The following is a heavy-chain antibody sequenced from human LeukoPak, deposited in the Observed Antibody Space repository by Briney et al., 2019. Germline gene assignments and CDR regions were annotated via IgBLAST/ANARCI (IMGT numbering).Heavy chain of an antibody. V-gene: IGHV3-23*01. J-gene: IGHJ4*02. Sequence: GGSLRLSCAASGFTFSSYAMSWVRQAPGKGLEWVSAISGSGGSTYYADSVKGRFTISRDNSKNTLYLQMNSLRAEDTAVYYCAKDYNYDFWSGYYTSHWGQGTLVTVSS. CDR2: ISGSGGST. CDR1: GFTFSSYA. CDR3: AKDYNYDFWSGYYTSH. D-gene: IGHD3-3*01.